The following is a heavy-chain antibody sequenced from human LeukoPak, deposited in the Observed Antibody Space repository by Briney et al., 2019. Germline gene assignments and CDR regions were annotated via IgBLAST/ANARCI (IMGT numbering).Heavy chain of an antibody. CDR2: INSDGSST. J-gene: IGHJ5*02. CDR1: GFTFSSYW. D-gene: IGHD1-1*01. CDR3: ARMGGSNWNREVNWFDP. V-gene: IGHV3-74*01. Sequence: HAGGSLRLSCAASGFTFSSYWMHWVRQAPGKGLVWVSRINSDGSSTSYADSVKGRFTISRDNAKNTLYLQMNSLRAEDTAVYYCARMGGSNWNREVNWFDPWGQGTLVTVSS.